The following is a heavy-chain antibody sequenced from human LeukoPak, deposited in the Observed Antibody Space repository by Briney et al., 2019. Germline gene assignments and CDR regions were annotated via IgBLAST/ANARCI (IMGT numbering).Heavy chain of an antibody. Sequence: PSETLSLTCTVSGGSISSDYWSWIRQPPEKGLEWIGYIYYSGSTNYNPSLKSRVTMSVDTSKNQFSLNLNSVTAADTAVYYCARVGDYCDSSGYYLGPSLDYWGQGTLVTVFS. V-gene: IGHV4-59*01. D-gene: IGHD3-22*01. CDR1: GGSISSDY. CDR2: IYYSGST. CDR3: ARVGDYCDSSGYYLGPSLDY. J-gene: IGHJ4*02.